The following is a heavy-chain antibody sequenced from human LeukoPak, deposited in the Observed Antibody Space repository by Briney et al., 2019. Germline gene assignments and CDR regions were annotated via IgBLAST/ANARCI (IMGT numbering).Heavy chain of an antibody. V-gene: IGHV1-46*01. CDR3: ARDGYVSSGWYFMGFDP. Sequence: ASVKVSCKASGYTFTSYYMHWVRQAPGQGLEWMGIINPSGGSTSYAQKFQGRVTMTRDTSTSTVYMELSSLRSEDTAVYYCARDGYVSSGWYFMGFDPWGQGTLVTVSS. D-gene: IGHD6-19*01. CDR1: GYTFTSYY. J-gene: IGHJ5*02. CDR2: INPSGGST.